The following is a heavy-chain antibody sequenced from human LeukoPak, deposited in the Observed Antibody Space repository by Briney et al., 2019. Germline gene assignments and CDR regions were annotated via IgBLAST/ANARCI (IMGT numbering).Heavy chain of an antibody. J-gene: IGHJ4*02. CDR3: ARDWRGYSSGWFHFDF. CDR2: TWYDGNKN. V-gene: IGHV3-33*01. CDR1: GFTFNTCG. D-gene: IGHD6-19*01. Sequence: GRSLRLSCAASGFTFNTCGMHWVRQAPGKGLEWVALTWYDGNKNSYADSVKGRFTISRDNSKNTLYLQMNSLRAEDTAVYYCARDWRGYSSGWFHFDFWGQGTLVTVSS.